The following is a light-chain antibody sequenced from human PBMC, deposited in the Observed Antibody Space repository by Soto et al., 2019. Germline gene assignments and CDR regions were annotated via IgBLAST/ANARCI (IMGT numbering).Light chain of an antibody. J-gene: IGLJ1*01. Sequence: QSALTQPASVSGSPGQSITISCTGTSSDVGNYNFVSWYQQHPGKAPKLMIYDVSNRPSGVSNRFSGSKSGNTASLTISGLQAEDEADYYCSSYTSSSTPYVFGTGTKFTVL. CDR3: SSYTSSSTPYV. CDR1: SSDVGNYNF. CDR2: DVS. V-gene: IGLV2-14*03.